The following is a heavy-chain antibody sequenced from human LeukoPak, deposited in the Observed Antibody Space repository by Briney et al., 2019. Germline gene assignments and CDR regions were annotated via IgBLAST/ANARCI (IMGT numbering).Heavy chain of an antibody. CDR2: ISAYNGNT. Sequence: GASVKVSCKASGGTFSSYAISWVRQAPGQGLEWMGWISAYNGNTNYAQKLQGRVTMTTDTSTSTAYMELRSLRSDDTAVYYCARRWELDLFGYWGQGTLVTVSS. CDR3: ARRWELDLFGY. CDR1: GGTFSSYA. D-gene: IGHD1-26*01. J-gene: IGHJ4*02. V-gene: IGHV1-18*01.